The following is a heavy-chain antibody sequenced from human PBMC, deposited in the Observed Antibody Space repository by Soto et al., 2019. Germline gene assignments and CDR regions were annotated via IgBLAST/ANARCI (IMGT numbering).Heavy chain of an antibody. J-gene: IGHJ3*02. D-gene: IGHD1-1*01. CDR3: ARVERGTATTVVDAFDI. V-gene: IGHV4-34*01. Sequence: QVQLQQWGAGLLKPSETLSLPCAVYGGSVSSGSYYWSWIRQPPGKGLEWIGEMSHSGGTHFNPSLKSRVTISVDTSKNQFSLKMSFVTAADTALYYCARVERGTATTVVDAFDIWGPGKMVTVSS. CDR1: GGSVSSGSYY. CDR2: MSHSGGT.